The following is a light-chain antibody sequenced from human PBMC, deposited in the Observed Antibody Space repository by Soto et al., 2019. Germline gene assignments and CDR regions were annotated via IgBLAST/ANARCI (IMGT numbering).Light chain of an antibody. Sequence: QSVLTQAPSASGTPGQRVTISCSGSSSNIGSNTVTWYQQVPGTAPKLLIYSNDQRPSGVPDRFSGSKSGTSASLAIAGFQSEDEADYYCAAWDDSLNGWVFGGGTKLTVL. CDR2: SND. CDR1: SSNIGSNT. CDR3: AAWDDSLNGWV. V-gene: IGLV1-44*01. J-gene: IGLJ3*02.